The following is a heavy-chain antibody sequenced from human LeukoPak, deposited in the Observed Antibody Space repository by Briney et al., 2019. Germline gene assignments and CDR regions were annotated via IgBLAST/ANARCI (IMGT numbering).Heavy chain of an antibody. CDR2: IYYSGST. CDR1: GGSISSYY. D-gene: IGHD2-15*01. Sequence: PSETLSLTCTVSGGSISSYYWSWIRQPPGKGLEWIGYIYYSGSTNYNPSLKSQVTISVDTSKNQFSLKLSSVTAADTAVYYCARLFEGYCSGGSCSLGMDVWGQGTTVTVSS. V-gene: IGHV4-59*08. J-gene: IGHJ6*02. CDR3: ARLFEGYCSGGSCSLGMDV.